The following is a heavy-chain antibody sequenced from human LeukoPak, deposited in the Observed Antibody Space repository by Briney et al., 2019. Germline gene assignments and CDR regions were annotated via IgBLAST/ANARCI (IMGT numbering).Heavy chain of an antibody. J-gene: IGHJ5*02. CDR1: GYTFTSYD. CDR3: ARDGWRRSSSSSWFDP. Sequence: GASVKVSCKASGYTFTSYDINWVRQATGQGLEWMGWMNPNSGNTGYAQKFQGRVTITRNTSISTAYMELSSLRSEDTAVYYCARDGWRRSSSSSWFDPWGQGTLVTVSS. V-gene: IGHV1-8*03. D-gene: IGHD6-6*01. CDR2: MNPNSGNT.